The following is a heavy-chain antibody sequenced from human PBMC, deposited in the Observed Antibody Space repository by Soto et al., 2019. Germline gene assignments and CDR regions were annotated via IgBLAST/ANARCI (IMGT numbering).Heavy chain of an antibody. CDR3: ARAEVGYCSGGSCEDAFDI. J-gene: IGHJ3*02. V-gene: IGHV6-1*01. CDR1: GDSVSSNSAA. CDR2: TYYRSKWYN. D-gene: IGHD2-15*01. Sequence: PSQTLSLTCAISGDSVSSNSAAWNWIRQSPSRGLEWLGRTYYRSKWYNDYAVSVKSRITINPDTSKNQFSLQLNSVTPEDTAVYYCARAEVGYCSGGSCEDAFDIWGQGTMVTV.